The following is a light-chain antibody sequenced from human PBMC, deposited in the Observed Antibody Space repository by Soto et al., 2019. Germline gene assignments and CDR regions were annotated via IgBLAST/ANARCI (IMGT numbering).Light chain of an antibody. J-gene: IGLJ1*01. CDR3: AAWDDSHNVLYV. Sequence: QSVLTQPPSVSGTPGQRVTVSCSGGRSNIGSNTVHWYQQLPGAAPKLLIYRDNQRPSGVPDRFAASKSGTSASLAISGLQSEVEGDYYRAAWDDSHNVLYVFGTGTKVTVL. V-gene: IGLV1-44*01. CDR2: RDN. CDR1: RSNIGSNT.